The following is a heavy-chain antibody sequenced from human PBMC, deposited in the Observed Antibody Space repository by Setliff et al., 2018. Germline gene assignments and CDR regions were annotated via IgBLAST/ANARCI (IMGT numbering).Heavy chain of an antibody. V-gene: IGHV1-2*06. Sequence: ASVKVSCKASGYIFTGYYMHWVRQAPGQGLEWLGRINPNSGGTNYAQKFQGRVTMTRDTSVSTAYMELSRLRSDDTAVYYCVRAGLTAISNELDYWGQGTPVTVSS. CDR2: INPNSGGT. CDR3: VRAGLTAISNELDY. D-gene: IGHD2-21*02. J-gene: IGHJ4*02. CDR1: GYIFTGYY.